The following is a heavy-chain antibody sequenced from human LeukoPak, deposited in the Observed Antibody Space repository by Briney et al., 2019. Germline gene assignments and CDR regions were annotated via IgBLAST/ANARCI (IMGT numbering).Heavy chain of an antibody. CDR1: GYTFTSYG. Sequence: ASVKVSCKASGYTFTSYGISWVRQAPGQGLEWMGWISAYNGNTNYAQKLQGRLTMTTDTSTSTAYMELSSLRSEDTAVYYCASSRAKKSYSGSYFDYWGQGTLVTVSS. J-gene: IGHJ4*02. CDR3: ASSRAKKSYSGSYFDY. CDR2: ISAYNGNT. V-gene: IGHV1-18*01. D-gene: IGHD1-26*01.